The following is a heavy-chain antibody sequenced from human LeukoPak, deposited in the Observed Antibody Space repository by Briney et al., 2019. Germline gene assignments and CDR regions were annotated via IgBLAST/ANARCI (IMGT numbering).Heavy chain of an antibody. Sequence: ASVKVSCKASGYTFTSYDINWVRQATGQGLXWXGXXXPNSGNXXXXXXXXGRVTMTRSTSMSTAYMELSSLKSEDTAVYYCTRGPPNWGYDYWGQGTLVTVSS. J-gene: IGHJ4*02. D-gene: IGHD7-27*01. CDR2: XXPNSGNX. V-gene: IGHV1-8*01. CDR1: GYTFTSYD. CDR3: TRGPPNWGYDY.